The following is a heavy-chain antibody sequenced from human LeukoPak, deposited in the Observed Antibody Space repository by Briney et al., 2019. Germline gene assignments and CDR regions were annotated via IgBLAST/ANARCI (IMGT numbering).Heavy chain of an antibody. D-gene: IGHD3/OR15-3a*01. J-gene: IGHJ6*03. CDR1: GFTFDDYA. V-gene: IGHV3-9*01. CDR2: INWNSVRI. CDR3: AKDMGDFWTGYPMDV. Sequence: GRSLRLSCAASGFTFDDYAMHWVRQAPGKGLEWVSGINWNSVRIVYADSVKGRFTLSRDNTKNSLYLQMNSLRAEDTALYYCAKDMGDFWTGYPMDVWGKGTTVTVSS.